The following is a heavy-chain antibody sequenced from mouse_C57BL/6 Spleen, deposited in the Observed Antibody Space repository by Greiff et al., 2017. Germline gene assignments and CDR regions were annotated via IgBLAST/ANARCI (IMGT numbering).Heavy chain of an antibody. J-gene: IGHJ2*01. CDR1: GYTFTSYW. Sequence: QVQLQQPGAELVRPGTSVKLSCKASGYTFTSYWMHWVKQRPGQGLEWIGVIDPSDSYTNYNQKFKGKATLTVDTSSSTAYMQLSSLTSEDSADYYCARCGDITTVVATDYFDYWGQGTTLTVSS. V-gene: IGHV1-59*01. CDR3: ARCGDITTVVATDYFDY. CDR2: IDPSDSYT. D-gene: IGHD1-1*01.